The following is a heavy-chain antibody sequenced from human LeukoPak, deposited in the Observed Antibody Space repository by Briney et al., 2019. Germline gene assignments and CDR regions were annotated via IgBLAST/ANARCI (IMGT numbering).Heavy chain of an antibody. J-gene: IGHJ4*02. CDR2: IYYSGST. CDR1: GGSISSGDYY. V-gene: IGHV4-30-4*08. D-gene: IGHD5-24*01. CDR3: AREMDTFIDY. Sequence: SQNLSLTCTVSGGSISSGDYYWRWIRQPPGKGLERIGYIYYSGSTYYNPSLKSRVTISVDTSKNQFSLKLSSVTAADTAVYYCAREMDTFIDYWGAGTLVTVSS.